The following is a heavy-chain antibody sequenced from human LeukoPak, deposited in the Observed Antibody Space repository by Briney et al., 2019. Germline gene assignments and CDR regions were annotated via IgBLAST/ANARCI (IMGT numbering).Heavy chain of an antibody. CDR3: AKDLYYDILTGPPHY. D-gene: IGHD3-9*01. CDR1: GFTFNTYG. CDR2: ISGSGNTI. Sequence: GGSLRLSCAASGFTFNTYGMSWVRQAPGKGLEWVSAISGSGNTILYADSVKGRFTISRDNSKNTLYLQMNSLRAEDTAVYYCAKDLYYDILTGPPHYWGQGTLVTVSS. J-gene: IGHJ4*02. V-gene: IGHV3-23*01.